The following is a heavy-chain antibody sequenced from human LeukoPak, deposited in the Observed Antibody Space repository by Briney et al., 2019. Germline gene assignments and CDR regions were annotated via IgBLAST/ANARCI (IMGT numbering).Heavy chain of an antibody. Sequence: GGFLRLSCLASGFTFSSYTMNWVRQVPGKGLEWVSSISTGSTYIYYRDSVKGRFTISRDDAKNSLYLQMSSLRAGDTAVYFCTRELVSDYWGQGTLVTVSS. CDR1: GFTFSSYT. CDR3: TRELVSDY. D-gene: IGHD3-3*02. J-gene: IGHJ4*02. CDR2: ISTGSTYI. V-gene: IGHV3-21*06.